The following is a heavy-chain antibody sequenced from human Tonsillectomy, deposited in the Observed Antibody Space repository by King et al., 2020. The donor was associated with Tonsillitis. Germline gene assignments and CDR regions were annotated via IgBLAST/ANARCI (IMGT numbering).Heavy chain of an antibody. CDR3: AKDTGYAARLGAFDI. Sequence: VQLVQSGGGLVKPGGSVRLSCAASGFTFSSYDMSWVRQAPGKGLEWVGAISGSGGSTYYADSVKGRVTISSDNSKNTVYLQMNSLRAEDTAVYYCAKDTGYAARLGAFDIWGQGTMVTVPS. J-gene: IGHJ3*02. CDR1: GFTFSSYD. D-gene: IGHD6-6*01. V-gene: IGHV3-23*04. CDR2: ISGSGGST.